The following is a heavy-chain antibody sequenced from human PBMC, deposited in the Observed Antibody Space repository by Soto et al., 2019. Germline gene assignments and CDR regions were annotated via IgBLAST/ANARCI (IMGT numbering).Heavy chain of an antibody. CDR1: GYTFTSYG. CDR3: ARDLLGSGYYYYYGMDV. J-gene: IGHJ6*02. Sequence: GASVKVSCKASGYTFTSYGISWVRQAPGQGLEWMGWISAYNGNTNYARKLQGRVTITTDTSTSTAYMELRSLRSDDTAVYYCARDLLGSGYYYYYGMDVWGQGTTVTVSS. D-gene: IGHD3-3*01. V-gene: IGHV1-18*01. CDR2: ISAYNGNT.